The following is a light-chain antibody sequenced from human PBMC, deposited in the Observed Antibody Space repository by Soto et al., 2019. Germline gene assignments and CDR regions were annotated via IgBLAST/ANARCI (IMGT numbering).Light chain of an antibody. V-gene: IGKV3-15*01. CDR2: GAS. CDR3: QQYKNWPPLT. CDR1: QSVGGA. Sequence: EIVMTQSPATLSVTPGEAVTLTCRASQSVGGAVAWYQHKPGQAPRLLIVGASMRATGVPGRFSGGGSGTEFTLTISSLQSEDFAVYYCQQYKNWPPLTFGGGTTGDQT. J-gene: IGKJ4*01.